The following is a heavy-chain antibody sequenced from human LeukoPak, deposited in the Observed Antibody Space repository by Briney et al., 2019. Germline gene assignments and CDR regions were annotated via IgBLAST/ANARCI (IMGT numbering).Heavy chain of an antibody. Sequence: GGSLRLSCAASGFTFSSYGMHWVRQAPGKGLEWVAFIRYDGSNKYYADSVKGRFTISRDSSKNTLYLQMNSLRAEDTAVYYCAKESSSWYGTYYYYMDVWGKGTTVTISS. V-gene: IGHV3-30*02. CDR2: IRYDGSNK. J-gene: IGHJ6*03. D-gene: IGHD6-13*01. CDR1: GFTFSSYG. CDR3: AKESSSWYGTYYYYMDV.